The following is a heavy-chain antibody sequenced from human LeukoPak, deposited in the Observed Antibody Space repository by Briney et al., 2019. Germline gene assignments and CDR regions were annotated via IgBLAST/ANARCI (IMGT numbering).Heavy chain of an antibody. CDR3: AKGSPAAAGIVDY. J-gene: IGHJ4*02. CDR1: GGAVSSGNYY. Sequence: SETLSLTCTVSGGAVSSGNYYWSWLRQPPGKGLEWIGYIYYSGSTNYNPSLKSRVTISVDTSKNQFSLKLNFVTAADTAVYYCAKGSPAAAGIVDYWGQGTLVTVSS. V-gene: IGHV4-61*01. CDR2: IYYSGST. D-gene: IGHD6-13*01.